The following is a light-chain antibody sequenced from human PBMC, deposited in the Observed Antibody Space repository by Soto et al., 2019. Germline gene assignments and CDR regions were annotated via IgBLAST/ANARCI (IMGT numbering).Light chain of an antibody. CDR3: AAWDDSLNGVV. V-gene: IGLV1-36*01. J-gene: IGLJ2*01. Sequence: QAVVTQPPSVSEAPRQRVSISCSGSSSNIGNNAVNWYQHVPGKAPKLIIYYDDLVPSGVSDRFSGSKSGTSASLAISGLQSEDEADYYCAAWDDSLNGVVFGGGTKLTVL. CDR1: SSNIGNNA. CDR2: YDD.